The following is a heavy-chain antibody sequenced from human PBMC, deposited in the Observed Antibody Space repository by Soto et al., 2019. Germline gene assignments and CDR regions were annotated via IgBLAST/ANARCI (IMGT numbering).Heavy chain of an antibody. CDR1: GYTLTELS. D-gene: IGHD3-22*01. V-gene: IGHV1-24*01. J-gene: IGHJ4*02. CDR2: FDPEDGET. CDR3: ATGPSGYYYLNRLDY. Sequence: GSAVKVSCKVSGYTLTELSMHWVRQAPGKGLEWMGGFDPEDGETIYAQKFQGRVTMTEDTSTDTAYMELSSLRSEDTAVYYCATGPSGYYYLNRLDYWGQGTLVTVSS.